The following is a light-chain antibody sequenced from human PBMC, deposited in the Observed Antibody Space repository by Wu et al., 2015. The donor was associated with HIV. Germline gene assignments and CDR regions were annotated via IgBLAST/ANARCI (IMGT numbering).Light chain of an antibody. V-gene: IGKV3-11*01. CDR2: DVS. Sequence: EIVMTQSPATLSVSPGERATLSCRASESVSGDLSWYQQKPGQAPRLLIYDVSTRATGTPVRFSGSGSATAFFLTISSLEPEDSAIYYCQQRGAWPLTFGGGTRVEIK. J-gene: IGKJ4*01. CDR3: QQRGAWPLT. CDR1: ESVSGD.